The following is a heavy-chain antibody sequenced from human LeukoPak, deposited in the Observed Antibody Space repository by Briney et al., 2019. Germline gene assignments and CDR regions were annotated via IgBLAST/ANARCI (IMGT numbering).Heavy chain of an antibody. J-gene: IGHJ5*02. CDR2: IYYSGST. D-gene: IGHD3-22*01. V-gene: IGHV4-59*01. CDR3: ARASTYYYDSRRSDWFDP. CDR1: GGSISSYY. Sequence: SETLSLTCTVSGGSISSYYWSWIRQPPGKGLEWIGYIYYSGSTNYNPSLKSRVTISVDTSKNQFSLKLSSVTAADTAVYYCARASTYYYDSRRSDWFDPWGQGTLVTVSS.